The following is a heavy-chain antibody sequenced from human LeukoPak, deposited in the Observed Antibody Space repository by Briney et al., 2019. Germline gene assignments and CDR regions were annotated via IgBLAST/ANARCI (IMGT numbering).Heavy chain of an antibody. D-gene: IGHD1-14*01. CDR3: ARALGPAEKPLNWFDP. CDR2: INPSTGVT. J-gene: IGHJ5*02. Sequence: ASVKVSCKASGYTFSGYYMHWVRQAPGQGLEWMGWINPSTGVTNYAQKFQGRVTMTRDTSISTAYMELSGLKSDDTAVYYCARALGPAEKPLNWFDPWGQGTLVTVSS. CDR1: GYTFSGYY. V-gene: IGHV1-2*02.